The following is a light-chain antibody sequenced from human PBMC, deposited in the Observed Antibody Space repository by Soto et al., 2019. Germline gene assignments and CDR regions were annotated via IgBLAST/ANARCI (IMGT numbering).Light chain of an antibody. Sequence: EIVLTQYPATLSVSPGERATLSCWASKSVSIYLAWYQQKPGQAPRLLIYDASNRASGIPARFSGSGDQTAFTLTINSVEPDDSAVYYCQLTDSWRRSFGQGTKLEI. J-gene: IGKJ2*01. CDR3: QLTDSWRRS. V-gene: IGKV3D-11*02. CDR1: KSVSIY. CDR2: DAS.